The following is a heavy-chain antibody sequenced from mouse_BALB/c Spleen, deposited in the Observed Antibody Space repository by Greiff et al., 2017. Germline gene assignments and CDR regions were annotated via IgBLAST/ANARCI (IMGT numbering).Heavy chain of an antibody. J-gene: IGHJ2*01. CDR2: IWAGGST. Sequence: VMLVESGPGLVAPSQSLSITCTVSGFSLTSYGVHWVRQPPGKGLEWLGVIWAGGSTNYNSALMSRLSISKDNSKSQVFLKMNSLQTDDTAMYYCARDGGNYPYYFDYWGQGTTLTVSS. CDR1: GFSLTSYG. CDR3: ARDGGNYPYYFDY. D-gene: IGHD2-1*01. V-gene: IGHV2-9*02.